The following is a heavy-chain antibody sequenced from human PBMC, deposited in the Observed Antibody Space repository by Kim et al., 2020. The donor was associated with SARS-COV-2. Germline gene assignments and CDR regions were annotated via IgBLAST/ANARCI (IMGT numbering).Heavy chain of an antibody. J-gene: IGHJ6*02. CDR2: INPSGGST. CDR3: ARTYGSGSYGSDYYYGMDV. V-gene: IGHV1-46*01. D-gene: IGHD3-10*01. CDR1: GYTFTSYY. Sequence: ASVKVSCKASGYTFTSYYMHWVRQAPGQGLEWMGIINPSGGSTSYAQKFQGRVTMTRDTSTSTVYMELSSLRSEDTAVYYCARTYGSGSYGSDYYYGMDVWGQGTTVTVSS.